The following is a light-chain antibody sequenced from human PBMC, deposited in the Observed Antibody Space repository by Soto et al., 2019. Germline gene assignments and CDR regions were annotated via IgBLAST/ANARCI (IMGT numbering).Light chain of an antibody. CDR3: SSYTNSNTLV. CDR2: DVS. CDR1: DVGGYNY. V-gene: IGLV2-14*01. Sequence: SALTQPASVSGSPGQSITISCTGRDVGGYNYVSWYQQHPGKAPKLMIYDVSNRPSGVSNRFSGSKSGNTASLTISGLQVEDEADYYCSSYTNSNTLVFGTGTKVTVL. J-gene: IGLJ1*01.